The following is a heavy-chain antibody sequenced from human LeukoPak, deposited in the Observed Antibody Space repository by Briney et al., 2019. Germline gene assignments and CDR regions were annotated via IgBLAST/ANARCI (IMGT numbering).Heavy chain of an antibody. CDR3: ARDKPGGSGSLDY. D-gene: IGHD3-10*01. Sequence: ASVKVSCKPSGYTFTGYYMHWVRQTPGQGLEWMGWIKPNSGGTNYAQKFQGRVTMTRDTSISTAYMELSRLRSDDTAVYYCARDKPGGSGSLDYWGQGTLVTVSS. CDR1: GYTFTGYY. CDR2: IKPNSGGT. V-gene: IGHV1-2*02. J-gene: IGHJ4*02.